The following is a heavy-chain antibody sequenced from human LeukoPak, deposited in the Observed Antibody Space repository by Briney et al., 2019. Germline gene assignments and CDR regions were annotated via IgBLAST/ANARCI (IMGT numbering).Heavy chain of an antibody. J-gene: IGHJ4*02. Sequence: SETLSLTCTVSDGSISRYHWSWIRQPPEKGLEWIGYIWYSGTTNYNPSLKSRVTMSVVTSKNHFSLRLSSVTAADTAIYYCVRTISDGSGDYWGQGILVTVSA. CDR3: VRTISDGSGDY. CDR2: IWYSGTT. V-gene: IGHV4-59*01. CDR1: DGSISRYH. D-gene: IGHD3-10*01.